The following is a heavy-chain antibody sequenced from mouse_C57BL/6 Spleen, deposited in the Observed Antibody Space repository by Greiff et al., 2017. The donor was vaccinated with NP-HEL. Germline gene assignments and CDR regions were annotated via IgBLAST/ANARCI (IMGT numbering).Heavy chain of an antibody. CDR1: GFSLTSYG. CDR2: IWSGGST. J-gene: IGHJ2*01. Sequence: VKLMESGPGLVQPSQSMSITCTVSGFSLTSYGVHWVRQSPGKGLEWLGVIWSGGSTDYNAAFISRLSISKDNSKSQVFFKMNSLQAADTAIYYCARKGDYSNPYFDYWGQGTTLTVSS. CDR3: ARKGDYSNPYFDY. V-gene: IGHV2-2*01. D-gene: IGHD2-5*01.